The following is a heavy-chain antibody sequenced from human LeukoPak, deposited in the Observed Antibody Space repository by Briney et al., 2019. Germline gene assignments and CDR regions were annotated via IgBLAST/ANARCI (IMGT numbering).Heavy chain of an antibody. CDR2: INPNSGGT. J-gene: IGHJ4*02. V-gene: IGHV1-2*04. CDR1: GYTFTGYY. Sequence: ASVKVSCKASGYTFTGYYMHWARQAPGQGLEWMGWINPNSGGTNYAQKFQGWVTMTRDTSISTAYMELSRLRSDDTAVYYCARDYGDYKFDYWGQGTLVTVSS. CDR3: ARDYGDYKFDY. D-gene: IGHD4-17*01.